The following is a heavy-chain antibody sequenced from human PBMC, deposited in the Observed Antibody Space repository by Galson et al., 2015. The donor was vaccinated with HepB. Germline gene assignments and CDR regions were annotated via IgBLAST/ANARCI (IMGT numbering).Heavy chain of an antibody. V-gene: IGHV5-51*01. CDR2: IYPGDSDT. CDR1: GYSFTSYW. Sequence: QSGAEVKKPGESLKISCKGSGYSFTSYWIGWVRQMPGKGLEWMGIIYPGDSDTRYSPSFQGQVTISADKSISTAYLQWSSLKASDTAVYYCAGGPCSSTSCYGGEFDPWGQGTLVTVSS. D-gene: IGHD2-2*01. J-gene: IGHJ5*02. CDR3: AGGPCSSTSCYGGEFDP.